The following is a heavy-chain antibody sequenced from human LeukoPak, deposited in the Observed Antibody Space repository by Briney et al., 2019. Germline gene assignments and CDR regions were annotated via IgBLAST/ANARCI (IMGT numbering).Heavy chain of an antibody. D-gene: IGHD5-24*01. CDR2: MSYSGNT. CDR3: ARGDGYTWEYFFDY. J-gene: IGHJ4*02. CDR1: GGSISNYY. V-gene: IGHV4-59*01. Sequence: SETLSLTCTVSGGSISNYYWSWIRQPPGKGLEWIGYMSYSGNTNYNPSLKSRVTISLDTSKNQFSLKLTSVTAADTALYYCARGDGYTWEYFFDYWGQGTLVTVPS.